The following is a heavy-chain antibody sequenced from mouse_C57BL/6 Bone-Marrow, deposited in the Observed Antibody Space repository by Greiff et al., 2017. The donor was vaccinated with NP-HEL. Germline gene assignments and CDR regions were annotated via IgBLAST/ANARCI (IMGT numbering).Heavy chain of an antibody. V-gene: IGHV2-2*01. Sequence: VQLQQSGPGLVQPSQSLSITCTVSGFSLTSYGVHWVRQSPGKGLEWLGVIWSGGSTDYNAAFISRLSISKDNSKSQVFFKMNSLQADDTAIYYCAREKYGYDDGDYFDYWGQGTTLTVSS. CDR1: GFSLTSYG. J-gene: IGHJ2*01. D-gene: IGHD2-2*01. CDR2: IWSGGST. CDR3: AREKYGYDDGDYFDY.